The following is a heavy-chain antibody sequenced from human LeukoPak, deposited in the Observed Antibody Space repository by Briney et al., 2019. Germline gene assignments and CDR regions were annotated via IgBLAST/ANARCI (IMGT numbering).Heavy chain of an antibody. V-gene: IGHV1-18*01. D-gene: IGHD3-9*01. Sequence: ASVKVSCKASGYTFTSYGISWVRQAPGQGLEWMGWISAYNGNTNYAQKLQGRVTMTTDTSTSTAYMELRSLRSDDTAVCYCAREVDPYYYYYMDVWGKGTTVTVSS. CDR2: ISAYNGNT. J-gene: IGHJ6*03. CDR1: GYTFTSYG. CDR3: AREVDPYYYYYMDV.